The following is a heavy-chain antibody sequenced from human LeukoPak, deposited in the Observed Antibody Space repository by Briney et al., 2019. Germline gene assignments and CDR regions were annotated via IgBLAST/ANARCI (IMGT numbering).Heavy chain of an antibody. V-gene: IGHV1-69*04. D-gene: IGHD6-25*01. J-gene: IGHJ5*02. CDR1: GGTFSSYA. Sequence: SVKVSCKASGGTFSSYAISWVRQAPGQGLEWMGRIIPILGIANYAQKFQGRVTITADKSTSTAYMELSRLRSDDTAVYYCAREGAAAEDVNRFDPWGQGTLVTVSS. CDR2: IIPILGIA. CDR3: AREGAAAEDVNRFDP.